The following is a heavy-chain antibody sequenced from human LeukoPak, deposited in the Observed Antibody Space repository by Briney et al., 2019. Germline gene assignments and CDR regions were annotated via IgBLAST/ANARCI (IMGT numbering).Heavy chain of an antibody. Sequence: GGSLRLSRAASGFTFSSYEMNWVRQAPGKGLEWDSYISSSGSTIYYADSVKGRFTISRDNSKNTLYLQVSSLRTEDTAVYYCAKRAVDTAMVGFDYWGQGTLVTVSS. CDR1: GFTFSSYE. J-gene: IGHJ4*02. V-gene: IGHV3-48*03. CDR3: AKRAVDTAMVGFDY. D-gene: IGHD5-18*01. CDR2: ISSSGSTI.